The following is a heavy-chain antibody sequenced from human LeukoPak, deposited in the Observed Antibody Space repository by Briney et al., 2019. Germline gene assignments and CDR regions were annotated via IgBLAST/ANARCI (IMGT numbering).Heavy chain of an antibody. J-gene: IGHJ4*02. CDR3: ARDLSGYDYTLFFDY. V-gene: IGHV6-1*01. D-gene: IGHD5-12*01. Sequence: PSQTLSLTCALSGDSVSSNSAAWHWLRQSPSRGLEWLGRTYYRSKWYNDYAVSVKSRITIKPDTSKNQFSLQLNSVTPEDTAVYYCARDLSGYDYTLFFDYWGQGTLVTVSS. CDR2: TYYRSKWYN. CDR1: GDSVSSNSAA.